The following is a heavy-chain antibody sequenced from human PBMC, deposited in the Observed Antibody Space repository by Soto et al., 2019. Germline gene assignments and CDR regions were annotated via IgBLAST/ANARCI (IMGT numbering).Heavy chain of an antibody. CDR1: GGSISSYY. D-gene: IGHD6-19*01. Sequence: SETLSLTCTVSGGSISSYYWSWIRQPPGKGLEWIGYIYYSGSTNYNPSLKSRVTISVDTSKNQFSLKLSSVTAADTAVYYCARSPPAVAGTLDYWGQGTLVTV. V-gene: IGHV4-59*01. CDR3: ARSPPAVAGTLDY. J-gene: IGHJ4*02. CDR2: IYYSGST.